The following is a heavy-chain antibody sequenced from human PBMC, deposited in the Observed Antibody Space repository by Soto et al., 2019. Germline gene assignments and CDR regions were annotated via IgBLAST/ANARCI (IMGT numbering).Heavy chain of an antibody. V-gene: IGHV4-34*01. CDR2: INHSGST. J-gene: IGHJ4*02. Sequence: SETLSLTCAVYGGSFSGYYWSWIRQPPGKGLEWIGEINHSGSTNYNPSLKSRVTISVDTSKNQFSLKLSSVTAADTAVYYCARGRDHGSGSYLAYFDYWGQGTLVTVS. CDR3: ARGRDHGSGSYLAYFDY. D-gene: IGHD3-10*01. CDR1: GGSFSGYY.